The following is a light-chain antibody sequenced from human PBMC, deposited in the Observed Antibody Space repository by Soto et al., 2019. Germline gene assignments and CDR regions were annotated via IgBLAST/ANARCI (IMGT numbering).Light chain of an antibody. CDR2: EVS. V-gene: IGLV2-14*01. J-gene: IGLJ3*02. CDR1: SSDVGGYNY. CDR3: SSYTRSSTHWV. Sequence: QSALTQPASVSGSPGQSITISCTGTSSDVGGYNYVSWYQQHPGKAPKLMIYEVSNRPSGVSKRFSGSKSGNTASLTISGLQAEDEADYYCSSYTRSSTHWVFGGGTKLTVL.